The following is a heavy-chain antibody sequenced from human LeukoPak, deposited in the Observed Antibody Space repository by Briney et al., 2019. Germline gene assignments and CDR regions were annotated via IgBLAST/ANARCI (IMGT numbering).Heavy chain of an antibody. CDR2: IYFKGTN. D-gene: IGHD2-21*01. J-gene: IGHJ4*02. Sequence: SETLSLTPTLSGGSLSTSNYYWGWIRQPPGKGMEWHASIYFKGTNQYKPSIKTRVTISVDTSKNQFSLKLGSVTDADTAIYCCARELRSCGGDCSVAYWGRGSLVTVSS. CDR3: ARELRSCGGDCSVAY. V-gene: IGHV4-39*02. CDR1: GGSLSTSNYY.